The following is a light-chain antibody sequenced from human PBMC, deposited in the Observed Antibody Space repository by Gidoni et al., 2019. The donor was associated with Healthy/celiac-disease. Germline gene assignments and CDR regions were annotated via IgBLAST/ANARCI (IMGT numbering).Light chain of an antibody. CDR1: TLGDKY. CDR2: QDS. V-gene: IGLV3-1*01. J-gene: IGLJ2*01. CDR3: QAWDSNSDVV. Sequence: SDELTQPPSVSVSPGQTASITCSGETLGDKYACWYQQKPGQSPVLVIYQDSKRPAGIHERFSGSSSGNTATLTISGTQAMDDADYYCQAWDSNSDVVFGGGTKLTVL.